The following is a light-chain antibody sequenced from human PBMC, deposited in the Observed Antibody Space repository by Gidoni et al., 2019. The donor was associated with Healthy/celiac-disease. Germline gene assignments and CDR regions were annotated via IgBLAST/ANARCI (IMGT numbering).Light chain of an antibody. J-gene: IGLJ3*02. V-gene: IGLV2-11*01. CDR2: DVS. Sequence: QSALTQPRSVFGSPGQSVTISCTGTSSDVGGYNYVSWYQQHPGKAPKLMIYDVSKRPSGVPDRFSGSKSGNTASLTISGLQAEDEADYYCCSYAGSSWVFGGGTKLTVL. CDR1: SSDVGGYNY. CDR3: CSYAGSSWV.